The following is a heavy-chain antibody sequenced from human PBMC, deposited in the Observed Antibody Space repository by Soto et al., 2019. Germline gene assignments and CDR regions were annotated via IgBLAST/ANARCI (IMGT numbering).Heavy chain of an antibody. CDR2: VNNDGTDT. CDR1: GFTFSNYW. J-gene: IGHJ6*02. V-gene: IGHV3-74*03. Sequence: EVQLVESGGGLVQPGGSLRLSCAASGFTFSNYWLYWVRQAPGKGLVWVSRVNNDGTDTTHADSVKGRFTISRDNAENTLYLQMDSLRAEDAAVYYCARGGLQHALDVWGQGSTVTVSS. D-gene: IGHD6-13*01. CDR3: ARGGLQHALDV.